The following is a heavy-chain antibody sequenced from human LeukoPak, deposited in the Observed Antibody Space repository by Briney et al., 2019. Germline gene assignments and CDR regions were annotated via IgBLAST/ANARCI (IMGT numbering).Heavy chain of an antibody. CDR2: IYTSGST. CDR1: GGSISSGSYY. CDR3: ARATYYYDSSGYYDSYYFDY. Sequence: SQTLSLTCTVSGGSISSGSYYWSWIRQPAGKGLEWIRRIYTSGSTNYNPYLKSRVTISEDTSKNQFSLKLSSVTAADTAVYYCARATYYYDSSGYYDSYYFDYWGQGTLVTVSS. J-gene: IGHJ4*02. V-gene: IGHV4-61*02. D-gene: IGHD3-22*01.